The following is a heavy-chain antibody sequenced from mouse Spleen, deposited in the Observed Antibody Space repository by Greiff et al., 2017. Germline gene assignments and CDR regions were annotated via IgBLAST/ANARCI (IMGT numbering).Heavy chain of an antibody. Sequence: EVQLQQSGPELVKPGASVKISCKASGYTFTDYNMHWVKQSHGKSLEWIGYIYPYNGGTGYNQKFKSKATLTVDNSSSTAYMELRSLTSEDSAVYYCASMITGPWFAYWGQGTLVTVSA. CDR3: ASMITGPWFAY. V-gene: IGHV1S29*02. J-gene: IGHJ3*01. CDR1: GYTFTDYN. D-gene: IGHD2-4*01. CDR2: IYPYNGGT.